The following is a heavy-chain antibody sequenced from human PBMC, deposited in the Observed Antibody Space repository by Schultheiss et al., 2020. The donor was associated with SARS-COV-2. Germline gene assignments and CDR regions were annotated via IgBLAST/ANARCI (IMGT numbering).Heavy chain of an antibody. Sequence: SETLSLTCTVSGGSISSYYWSWIRQPPGKGLEWIGYIYYSGSTNYNPSLKSRVTISVDTSKNQFSLKLSSVTAADTAVYYCARGPGLVDFQHWGQGTLVTVSS. CDR2: IYYSGST. V-gene: IGHV4-59*12. D-gene: IGHD6-6*01. CDR3: ARGPGLVDFQH. J-gene: IGHJ1*01. CDR1: GGSISSYY.